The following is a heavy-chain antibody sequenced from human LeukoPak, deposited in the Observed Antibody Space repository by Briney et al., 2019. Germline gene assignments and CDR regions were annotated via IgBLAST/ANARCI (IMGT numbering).Heavy chain of an antibody. J-gene: IGHJ3*02. CDR1: GGSISNYY. CDR2: INHSGST. CDR3: AREGARWEPSFSAFDI. Sequence: PSETLSLTCTVSGGSISNYYWTWIRQPPGKGLEWIGEINHSGSTNYNPSLKSRVTISVDTSKNQFSLKLSSVTAADTAVYYCAREGARWEPSFSAFDIWGQGTMVTVSS. V-gene: IGHV4-59*01. D-gene: IGHD1-26*01.